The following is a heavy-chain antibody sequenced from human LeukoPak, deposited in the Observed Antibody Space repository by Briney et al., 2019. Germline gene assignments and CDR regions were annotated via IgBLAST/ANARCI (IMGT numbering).Heavy chain of an antibody. Sequence: ASVKVSCKASGYTFTDSTMHWLRQAPGQGLDLMGWINGGSGNTKYSPEFQGRVTITRDTSASTAYMELSSLRSEDTAVYYCANPRYDSSGYYYVDWGQGTLVTVSS. CDR1: GYTFTDST. CDR3: ANPRYDSSGYYYVD. V-gene: IGHV1-3*01. D-gene: IGHD3-22*01. CDR2: INGGSGNT. J-gene: IGHJ4*02.